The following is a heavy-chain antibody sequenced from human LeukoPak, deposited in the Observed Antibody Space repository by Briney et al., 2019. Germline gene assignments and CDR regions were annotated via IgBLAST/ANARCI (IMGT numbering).Heavy chain of an antibody. Sequence: GGSLRLSCAASGFTFSSYSMNWVRQAPGKGLEWVSSISSSSSYIYYADSVKGRFTISRDNAKNSLYLQMNSLRAEDTAVYYCAREWYDYYDSNAFDIWGQGTMVTVSS. CDR1: GFTFSSYS. J-gene: IGHJ3*02. V-gene: IGHV3-21*01. CDR2: ISSSSSYI. D-gene: IGHD3-22*01. CDR3: AREWYDYYDSNAFDI.